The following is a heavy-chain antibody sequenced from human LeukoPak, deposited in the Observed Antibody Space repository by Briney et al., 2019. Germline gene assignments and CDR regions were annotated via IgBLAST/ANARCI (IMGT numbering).Heavy chain of an antibody. V-gene: IGHV3-30-3*01. D-gene: IGHD6-13*01. CDR2: ISYDGSNK. CDR1: GFTFSSYA. Sequence: GRSLRLSCAASGFTFSSYAMHWVRQAPGKGLEWVAVISYDGSNKYYADSVKGRFTISRDNSKNTLYLQMNSLRAEDTAVYYCARRAPSWCFDYWGQGTLVTVSS. J-gene: IGHJ4*02. CDR3: ARRAPSWCFDY.